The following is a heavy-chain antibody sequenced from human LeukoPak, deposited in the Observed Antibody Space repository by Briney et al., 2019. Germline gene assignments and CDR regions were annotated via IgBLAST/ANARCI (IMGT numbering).Heavy chain of an antibody. CDR3: ARQYSSGWYYFDY. J-gene: IGHJ4*02. D-gene: IGHD6-19*01. Sequence: GESLQISCKGSGYSFTSYWIGWVRQMPGKGLEWMGIIYPGDSDTRYSPSFQGQVTISADKSISTAYLHWSSLKALDTAMYYCARQYSSGWYYFDYWGQGTLVTVSS. V-gene: IGHV5-51*01. CDR1: GYSFTSYW. CDR2: IYPGDSDT.